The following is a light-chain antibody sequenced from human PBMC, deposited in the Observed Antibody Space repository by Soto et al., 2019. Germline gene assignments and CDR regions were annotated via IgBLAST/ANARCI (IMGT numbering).Light chain of an antibody. CDR1: QTISSW. CDR3: QHYNSYSEA. Sequence: IQVTQSPSPLSVSVGGRATLTCRASQTISSWLAWYQQKPGKAPKLLIYKASTLKSGVPSRFSGSGSGTEFTLTISSLQPDDFATYYCQHYNSYSEAFGQGTKVDIK. CDR2: KAS. V-gene: IGKV1-5*03. J-gene: IGKJ1*01.